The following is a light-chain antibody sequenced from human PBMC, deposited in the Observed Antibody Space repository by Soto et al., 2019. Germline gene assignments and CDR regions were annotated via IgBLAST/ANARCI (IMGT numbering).Light chain of an antibody. J-gene: IGLJ1*01. CDR2: EVS. V-gene: IGLV2-14*01. CDR3: SSYTSRSILDYV. Sequence: QSVLTQPASVSGSPGQSITISCTGTSRDVGGYTYVSWYQQHPGKAPKLMIYEVSNRPSGVSNRFSGSQSGNTASLTISGLQAEDEADHYCSSYTSRSILDYVFGSGTKVTVL. CDR1: SRDVGGYTY.